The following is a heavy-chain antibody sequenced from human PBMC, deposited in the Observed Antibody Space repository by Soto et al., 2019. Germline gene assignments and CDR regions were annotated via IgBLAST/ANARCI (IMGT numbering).Heavy chain of an antibody. J-gene: IGHJ4*02. V-gene: IGHV3-23*01. Sequence: EVQVLESGGGLVQPGGSLRLSCAASGFTFSSYAMSWVRQAPGKGLEWVSVISGSGGSTKHADSVKGRFTISRDNSQNTLYLQMNSLRAEDTAVYYCAKAMGGFNTGFDYWGQGTLVTVSS. CDR3: AKAMGGFNTGFDY. CDR2: ISGSGGST. D-gene: IGHD3-10*01. CDR1: GFTFSSYA.